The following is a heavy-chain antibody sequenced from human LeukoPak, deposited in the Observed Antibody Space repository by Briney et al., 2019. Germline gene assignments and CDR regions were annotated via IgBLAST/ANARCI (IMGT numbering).Heavy chain of an antibody. CDR3: ARMGGYSGYATH. J-gene: IGHJ4*02. CDR1: GGSISSYY. Sequence: SETLSLTCTVSGGSISSYYWSWIRQPPGKGLEWIGYILYSGTTNSNPSLKSRVPISVDTSKNQISLKLSSETAADTAVYYCARMGGYSGYATHWGQGTLVTVSS. D-gene: IGHD5-12*01. V-gene: IGHV4-59*08. CDR2: ILYSGTT.